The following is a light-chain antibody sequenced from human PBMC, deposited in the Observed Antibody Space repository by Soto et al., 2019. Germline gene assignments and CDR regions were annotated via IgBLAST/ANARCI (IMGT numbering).Light chain of an antibody. V-gene: IGLV2-14*01. Sequence: QSVLTQPASVSGSPGQWITISCTGTSSDVGAYNYVSWFQQYPGKAPKLMIYDVSNRPSGVSHRFSGSKSGNTASLTISGLQAEDEADYHCSSFTTVSTFVFGTGTKLTVL. CDR2: DVS. CDR1: SSDVGAYNY. CDR3: SSFTTVSTFV. J-gene: IGLJ1*01.